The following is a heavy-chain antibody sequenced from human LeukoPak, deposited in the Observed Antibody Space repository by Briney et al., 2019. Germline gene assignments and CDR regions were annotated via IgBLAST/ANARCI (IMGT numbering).Heavy chain of an antibody. Sequence: PGGSLRLSCAASGFTFSSYWMSWVRQAPGKGLEWVANIKQDGSEKYYVDSVKGRFTISRDNAKNSLYLQMNSLRAEDTAVYYCARVGFWWELRTGAFDIWGQGTMVTVSS. CDR1: GFTFSSYW. J-gene: IGHJ3*02. CDR3: ARVGFWWELRTGAFDI. D-gene: IGHD1-26*01. CDR2: IKQDGSEK. V-gene: IGHV3-7*01.